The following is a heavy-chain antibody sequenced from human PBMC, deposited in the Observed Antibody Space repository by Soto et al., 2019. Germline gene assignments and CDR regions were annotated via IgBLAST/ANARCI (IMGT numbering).Heavy chain of an antibody. V-gene: IGHV1-18*04. J-gene: IGHJ6*02. D-gene: IGHD3-9*01. Sequence: QVQLVQSGAEVKKPGASVKVSCKASGYTLTSYGISWVRQAPGQGLEWMGWISAYNGNTNYAQKLQGRVTMTTDTSTSTAYMELRSLRSDDTAVYYCARDKTPYYDILTGYYTPTYMDVWGQGTTVTVSS. CDR1: GYTLTSYG. CDR3: ARDKTPYYDILTGYYTPTYMDV. CDR2: ISAYNGNT.